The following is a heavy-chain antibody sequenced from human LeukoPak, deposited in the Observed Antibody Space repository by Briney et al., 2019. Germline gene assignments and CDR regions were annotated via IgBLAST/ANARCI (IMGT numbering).Heavy chain of an antibody. CDR2: IYYSGST. D-gene: IGHD3-3*01. CDR1: GDTISSHY. V-gene: IGHV4-59*11. Sequence: SETLSLSCTVSGDTISSHYWSWIRQPPGKGLEWIGYIYYSGSTNYNPYLKSRVTISINTSKNQFSLMLSSVTAADTAVYYCSRVLRFLEWPHRRGYYMDVWGKGTTVTVSS. CDR3: SRVLRFLEWPHRRGYYMDV. J-gene: IGHJ6*03.